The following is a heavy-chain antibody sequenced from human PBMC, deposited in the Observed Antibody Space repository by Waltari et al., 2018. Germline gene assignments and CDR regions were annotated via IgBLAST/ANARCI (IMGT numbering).Heavy chain of an antibody. J-gene: IGHJ5*02. CDR1: GFTVSSYG. V-gene: IGHV3-30*18. CDR3: AKVTSIAARPRGPYNWFDP. D-gene: IGHD6-6*01. Sequence: QVQLVESGGGVVQPGRSLRLSCAASGFTVSSYGMHWVRQAPGQGLEWVAVISYDGSNKYYADSVKGRFTISRDNSKNTLYLQMNSLRAEDTAVYYCAKVTSIAARPRGPYNWFDPWGQGTLVTVSS. CDR2: ISYDGSNK.